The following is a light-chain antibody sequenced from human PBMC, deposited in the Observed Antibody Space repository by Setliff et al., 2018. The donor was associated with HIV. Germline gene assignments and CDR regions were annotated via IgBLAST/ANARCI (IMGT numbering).Light chain of an antibody. V-gene: IGLV2-14*01. CDR2: DVS. J-gene: IGLJ1*01. CDR1: SSDVGNYNY. Sequence: QSALTQPASVSRSPGQSITISCTGISSDVGNYNYVSWYQEHPGKAPKLMIYDVSKRPSGVSNRFSGSKSGNTASLTISGLQAEDEADYHCSSYTGRSTFVFGTGTKVTVL. CDR3: SSYTGRSTFV.